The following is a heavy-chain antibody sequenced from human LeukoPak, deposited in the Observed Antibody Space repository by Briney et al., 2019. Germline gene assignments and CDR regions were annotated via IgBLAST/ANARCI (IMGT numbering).Heavy chain of an antibody. V-gene: IGHV4-61*08. CDR3: VSPRGFSYGYFDY. D-gene: IGHD5-18*01. J-gene: IGHJ4*02. CDR1: GGSISSGDYY. CDR2: IYSSGST. Sequence: SETLSLTCTVSGGSISSGDYYWSWLRQPPGQGLEWIGFIYSSGSTNYNPSLKSRVTISADTSKNQFSLTLGSVSATDTAVYYCVSPRGFSYGYFDYWGQGTLVTVSS.